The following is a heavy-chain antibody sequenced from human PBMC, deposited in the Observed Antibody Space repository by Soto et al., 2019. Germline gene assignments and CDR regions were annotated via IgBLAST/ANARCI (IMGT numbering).Heavy chain of an antibody. CDR2: IDASGSYT. CDR1: GFSFTNYW. J-gene: IGHJ5*02. CDR3: VRGYSGFVYPLYDP. Sequence: GESLKISCQGSGFSFTNYWINWVRQMPGKGLEWMGRIDASGSYTDYSPSFQGHVTFSTDKSISTAFLQWSSLRASDTAIYYCVRGYSGFVYPLYDPWGQGTLVTVSS. V-gene: IGHV5-10-1*01. D-gene: IGHD5-12*01.